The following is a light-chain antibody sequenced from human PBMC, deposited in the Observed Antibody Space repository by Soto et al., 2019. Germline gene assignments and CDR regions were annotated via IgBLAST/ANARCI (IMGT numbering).Light chain of an antibody. CDR1: QSVSDSS. CDR2: GAS. CDR3: QQYGTSRWT. J-gene: IGKJ1*01. V-gene: IGKV3-20*01. Sequence: EVVLKQSPGTLSLSPGERATLSCRASQSVSDSSLAWYQQNPGQAPRLLIYGASTRATGIPDRFSGSGFGTDFTLTISSLEPEDFAVYYCQQYGTSRWTFGQGTKVDIK.